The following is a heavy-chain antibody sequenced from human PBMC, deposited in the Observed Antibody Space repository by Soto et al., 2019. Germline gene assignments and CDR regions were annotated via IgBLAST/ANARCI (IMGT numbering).Heavy chain of an antibody. J-gene: IGHJ5*01. D-gene: IGHD2-2*01. CDR1: GFTFSSYG. Sequence: QVELVESGGGVVQPGGSLRLACAASGFTFSSYGMHWVRQAPGKGLEWVAVIWFDGSKEFYAASVEGRFTISRDNSKNMVYLEMNSPRDVDTAVYYCARAVPADKCWFDSWGQGTLVTVSS. V-gene: IGHV3-33*01. CDR2: IWFDGSKE. CDR3: ARAVPADKCWFDS.